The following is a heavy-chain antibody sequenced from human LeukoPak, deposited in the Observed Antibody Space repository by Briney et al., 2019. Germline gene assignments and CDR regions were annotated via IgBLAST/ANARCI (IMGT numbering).Heavy chain of an antibody. J-gene: IGHJ4*02. CDR2: ISSNGGST. D-gene: IGHD6-13*01. CDR3: AGNIAAEGFDY. Sequence: GGSLRLSCSASGLAFRSYAMHWVRQAPGKGLEYVSAISSNGGSTYYADSVKGRFTISRDNSKNTLYLQMSSLRAEDTAVYCCAGNIAAEGFDYWGQGTLVTVSS. CDR1: GLAFRSYA. V-gene: IGHV3-64D*06.